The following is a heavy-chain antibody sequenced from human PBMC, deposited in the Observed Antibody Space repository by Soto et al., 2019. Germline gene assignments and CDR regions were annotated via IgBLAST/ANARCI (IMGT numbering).Heavy chain of an antibody. Sequence: QVQLQESGPGLVKPSQTLSLTCTVSGGSISSGDYYWSWILQPPGKGLEWIGYIYYSGSTYYNPSLKSRVTISVDTSKNQFSLKLSSVTAADTAVYYCARRDSSGYGEYDYWGQGTLVTVSS. V-gene: IGHV4-30-4*01. J-gene: IGHJ4*02. CDR3: ARRDSSGYGEYDY. CDR1: GGSISSGDYY. CDR2: IYYSGST. D-gene: IGHD3-22*01.